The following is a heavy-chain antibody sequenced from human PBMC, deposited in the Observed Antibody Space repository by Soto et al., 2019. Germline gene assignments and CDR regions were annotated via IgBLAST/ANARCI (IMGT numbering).Heavy chain of an antibody. CDR1: GGSFSGYY. CDR3: ARGGSYDFWSGYYRGSYYYGMDV. J-gene: IGHJ6*02. Sequence: SETLSLTCAVYGGSFSGYYWSWIRQPPGKGLEWIGEINHSGSTNYNPSLKSRVTISVDTSKNQFSLKLSSVTAADTAVYYCARGGSYDFWSGYYRGSYYYGMDVWGQGTTVTVPS. V-gene: IGHV4-34*01. CDR2: INHSGST. D-gene: IGHD3-3*01.